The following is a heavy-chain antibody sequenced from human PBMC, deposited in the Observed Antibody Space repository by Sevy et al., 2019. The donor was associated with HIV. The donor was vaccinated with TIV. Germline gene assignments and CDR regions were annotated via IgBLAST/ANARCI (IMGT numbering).Heavy chain of an antibody. CDR1: GFTFRSYA. D-gene: IGHD3-22*01. CDR3: AGGRYDGSGSFDAFDI. J-gene: IGHJ3*02. V-gene: IGHV3-23*01. CDR2: IYGSGGTT. Sequence: GGPLRLSCAASGFTFRSYAMNWVRQAPGKGLEWVSTIYGSGGTTYYPDSGKGRCTISRDNSENTLYLQMNSLRAEDTAVYFCAGGRYDGSGSFDAFDIWGQGTMVTVSS.